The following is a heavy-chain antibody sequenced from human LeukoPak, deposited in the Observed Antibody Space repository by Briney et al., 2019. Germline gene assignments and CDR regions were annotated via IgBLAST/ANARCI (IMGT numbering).Heavy chain of an antibody. CDR3: ATRLTYDSSGYPLDY. D-gene: IGHD3-22*01. V-gene: IGHV4-61*02. Sequence: PSETLSLTCTVSGGSISSGSYYWSWIRQPAGKGLEWIGRIYTSGSTNYNPSLKSRVTISVDTSKNQFSLKLSSVTAADTAVYYCATRLTYDSSGYPLDYWGQGTLVTVSS. J-gene: IGHJ4*02. CDR1: GGSISSGSYY. CDR2: IYTSGST.